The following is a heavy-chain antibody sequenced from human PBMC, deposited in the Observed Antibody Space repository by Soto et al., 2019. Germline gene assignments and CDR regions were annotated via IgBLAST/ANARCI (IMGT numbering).Heavy chain of an antibody. J-gene: IGHJ6*02. Sequence: QVQLVESGGGVVQPGRSLRLSWADSGFTFSSYGMHWVRQAPGKGLVWVAVISYDGSKKYDADSVKGRFTISRDNSKTTLYLQMNSLRAEDTAVYYCAKAKAVAGLHIYYYGMDVWGQGTTVTVSS. D-gene: IGHD6-19*01. V-gene: IGHV3-30*18. CDR3: AKAKAVAGLHIYYYGMDV. CDR1: GFTFSSYG. CDR2: ISYDGSKK.